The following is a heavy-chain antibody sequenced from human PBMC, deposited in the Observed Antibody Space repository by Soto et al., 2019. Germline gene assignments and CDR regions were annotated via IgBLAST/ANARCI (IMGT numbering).Heavy chain of an antibody. Sequence: QVQLQQWGAGLLKPSETLSLTCAVYGGSFSGYYWSWLRQPPGKGLEWIGEINHSGSTNYSPSLKSRLTISVDTSKNQFSLKLSSVTAADTAVYYCARVHPKVRGVILDWGQGTLVTVSS. CDR1: GGSFSGYY. J-gene: IGHJ4*02. CDR3: ARVHPKVRGVILD. CDR2: INHSGST. V-gene: IGHV4-34*01. D-gene: IGHD3-10*01.